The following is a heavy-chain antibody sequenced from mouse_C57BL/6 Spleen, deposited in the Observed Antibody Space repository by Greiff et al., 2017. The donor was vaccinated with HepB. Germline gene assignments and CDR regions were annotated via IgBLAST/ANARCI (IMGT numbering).Heavy chain of an antibody. CDR2: INPNYGTT. Sequence: EVQLQQSGPELVKPGASVKISCKASGYSFTDYNMNWVKQSNGKSLEWIGVINPNYGTTSYNQKFKGKATLTVDQSSSTAYMQLNSLTSEDSAVYYCAREYYYGSSFLYYYAMDYWGQGTSVTVSS. J-gene: IGHJ4*01. CDR1: GYSFTDYN. V-gene: IGHV1-39*01. CDR3: AREYYYGSSFLYYYAMDY. D-gene: IGHD1-1*01.